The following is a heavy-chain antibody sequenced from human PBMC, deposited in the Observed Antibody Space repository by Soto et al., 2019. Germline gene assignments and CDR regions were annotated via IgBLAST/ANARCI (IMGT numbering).Heavy chain of an antibody. CDR2: ITVSNGNT. V-gene: IGHV1-18*04. CDR3: ARSYSYGSYWYFDD. Sequence: QGQLVQSGAEVKKPGASVKVSCTASGYTFSTYGVSWVRQAPGQGLEWMGWITVSNGNTNYIDNLQGRVTMTTDTSTTTAYMELWRLRSDDTAVYYCARSYSYGSYWYFDDWGQGTLVIVSS. J-gene: IGHJ4*02. D-gene: IGHD5-18*01. CDR1: GYTFSTYG.